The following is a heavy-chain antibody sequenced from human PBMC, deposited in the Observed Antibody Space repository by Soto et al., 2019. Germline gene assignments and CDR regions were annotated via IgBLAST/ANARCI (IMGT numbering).Heavy chain of an antibody. Sequence: QLQLQESGPGLVKPSETLSLTCTVSGGSISSSSYYWGWIRQPPGKGLEWIGSIYYSGSTYYNPSLKSRVTISGDTSKNQFSLKLSSVTAADTAVYYCARWWLLWFGELSPLLDAFDIWGQGTMVTVSS. D-gene: IGHD3-10*01. V-gene: IGHV4-39*01. CDR1: GGSISSSSYY. J-gene: IGHJ3*02. CDR2: IYYSGST. CDR3: ARWWLLWFGELSPLLDAFDI.